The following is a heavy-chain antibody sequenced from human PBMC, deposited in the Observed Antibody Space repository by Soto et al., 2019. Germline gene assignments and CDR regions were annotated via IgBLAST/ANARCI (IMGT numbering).Heavy chain of an antibody. CDR3: ASLPLLPHGHVDSSGATDD. CDR1: GDSISSSSYY. Sequence: PSETLSLTCTVSGDSISSSSYYWGWIRQPPGKGLEWIGNIYYSGYTYYNPSLKSRVTISVDTSKNQFSLKLSSVTAADTAVYYCASLPLLPHGHVDSSGATDDWGQGTLVTVSS. V-gene: IGHV4-39*01. CDR2: IYYSGYT. D-gene: IGHD3-22*01. J-gene: IGHJ4*02.